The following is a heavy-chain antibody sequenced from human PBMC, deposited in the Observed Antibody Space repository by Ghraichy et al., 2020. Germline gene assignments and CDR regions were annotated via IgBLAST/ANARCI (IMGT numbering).Heavy chain of an antibody. J-gene: IGHJ6*02. Sequence: GGSLRLSCAASGFSFSSNDMHWVRQAPGKGLEWVAVIWFDGSNKHYAESVKGRFTISRDNSKDTLYLQMNSLRAEDTAIYYCASGLGYYYFAMDVWGQGTTVTVSS. CDR1: GFSFSSND. CDR3: ASGLGYYYFAMDV. D-gene: IGHD6-6*01. V-gene: IGHV3-33*01. CDR2: IWFDGSNK.